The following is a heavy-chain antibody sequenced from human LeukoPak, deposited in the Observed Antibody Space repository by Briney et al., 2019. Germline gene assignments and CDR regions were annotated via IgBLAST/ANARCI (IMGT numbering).Heavy chain of an antibody. CDR2: IFHSGST. V-gene: IGHV4-31*03. J-gene: IGHJ4*02. Sequence: SETLSLTCTVSGGSISSGGYYWSWIRQHRGKGLEWIGYIFHSGSTYYNPSLRTRVTISVDTSKNQFSLKLSSVTAADAAVYYCARDSGTAPDYWGQGTLVTVSS. CDR3: ARDSGTAPDY. CDR1: GGSISSGGYY. D-gene: IGHD5-18*01.